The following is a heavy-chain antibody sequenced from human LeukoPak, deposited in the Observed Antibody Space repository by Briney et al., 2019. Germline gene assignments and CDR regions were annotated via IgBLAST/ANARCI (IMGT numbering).Heavy chain of an antibody. CDR2: LHAREST. CDR1: GAHISNYY. J-gene: IGHJ3*01. D-gene: IGHD3-22*01. CDR3: ASLSSGAAFDV. V-gene: IGHV4-4*07. Sequence: PSETLSLTCTVSGAHISNYYWTWVRPSAAQGLEWIGRLHARESTIYNPSLKSRLTMSIDTSKDQLSLTLTSVTAADSAVYYCASLSSGAAFDVWGQGTVVTVSS.